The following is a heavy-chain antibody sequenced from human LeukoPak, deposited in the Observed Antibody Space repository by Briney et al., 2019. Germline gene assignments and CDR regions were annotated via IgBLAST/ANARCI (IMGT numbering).Heavy chain of an antibody. CDR2: IMPLFGTA. D-gene: IGHD4-17*01. V-gene: IGHV1-69*05. J-gene: IGHJ5*02. Sequence: SVKVSCKTTGCTFNNYAISWVRQAPGQGLEWLGRIMPLFGTAGYAQKFQGRVTITKDESTRTVYLELTSLTSDDTAVYCCAVDVHGDYGSGWFDPWGQGTLVSVSS. CDR1: GCTFNNYA. CDR3: AVDVHGDYGSGWFDP.